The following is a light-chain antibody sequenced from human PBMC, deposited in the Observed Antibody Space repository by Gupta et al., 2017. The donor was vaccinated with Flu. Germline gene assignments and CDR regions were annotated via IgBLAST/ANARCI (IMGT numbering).Light chain of an antibody. Sequence: EIVMTQSPATLSVSPGERATLSCRASQSVNSNLAWYQQKPGQAPRLLIYGASTRATGIPARFSGSGSGTEFTLTISRLQSEDFAAYYCQQYNDWPPATFGGGTKVVVK. J-gene: IGKJ4*01. CDR3: QQYNDWPPAT. CDR2: GAS. CDR1: QSVNSN. V-gene: IGKV3-15*01.